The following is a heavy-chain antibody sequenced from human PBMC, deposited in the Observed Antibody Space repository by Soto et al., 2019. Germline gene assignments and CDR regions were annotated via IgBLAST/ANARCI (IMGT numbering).Heavy chain of an antibody. CDR2: INAGNGNT. CDR3: ARTSGYYFYDY. CDR1: GYTFTSYG. D-gene: IGHD3-3*01. V-gene: IGHV1-3*01. Sequence: SVKVSCKASGYTFTSYGISWVRQAPGQGLEWMGWINAGNGNTKYSQKFQGRVTITRDTSASTAYMELSSLRSEDTAVFYCARTSGYYFYDYWGQGTLVTVS. J-gene: IGHJ4*02.